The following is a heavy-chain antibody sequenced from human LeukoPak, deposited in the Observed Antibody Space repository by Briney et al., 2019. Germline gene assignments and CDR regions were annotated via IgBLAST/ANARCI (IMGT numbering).Heavy chain of an antibody. V-gene: IGHV4-34*01. CDR1: GGSFSGYY. CDR3: ARGSSWNYYYYYMDV. D-gene: IGHD6-13*01. Sequence: SETLSLTCAVYGGSFSGYYWSWIRQPPGKGLEWIGESNHSGSTNYNPSLKSRVTISVDTSKNQFSLKLSSVTAADPAVYYCARGSSWNYYYYYMDVWGKGTTVTVSS. CDR2: SNHSGST. J-gene: IGHJ6*03.